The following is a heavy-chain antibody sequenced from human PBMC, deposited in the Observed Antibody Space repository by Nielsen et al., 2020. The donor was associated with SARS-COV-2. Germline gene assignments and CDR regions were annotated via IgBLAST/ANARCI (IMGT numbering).Heavy chain of an antibody. CDR1: GFTFSSYG. Sequence: GGSLRLSCAASGFTFSSYGMHWVRQAPGKGLEWVAVIWYDGSNKYYADSVKGRFTISRDNSKNTLYLQMTSLRAEDTAVYYCARAPDYGDSSFDYWGQGTLVTVSS. CDR3: ARAPDYGDSSFDY. V-gene: IGHV3-33*01. D-gene: IGHD4-17*01. J-gene: IGHJ4*02. CDR2: IWYDGSNK.